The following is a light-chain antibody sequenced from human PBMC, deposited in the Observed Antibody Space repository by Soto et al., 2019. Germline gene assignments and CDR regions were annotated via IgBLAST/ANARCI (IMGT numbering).Light chain of an antibody. CDR1: RGHSSYA. CDR2: LNSDGSH. CDR3: QTWGTGIQV. V-gene: IGLV4-69*01. J-gene: IGLJ2*01. Sequence: QPVLTQSPSASASLGASVKLTCTLSRGHSSYAIAWHQQQPEEGPRYLMKLNSDGSHSKGDGIPDRFSGFSSGAEHYLTISSLQSEDEADYYCQTWGTGIQVFGGGTKLTVL.